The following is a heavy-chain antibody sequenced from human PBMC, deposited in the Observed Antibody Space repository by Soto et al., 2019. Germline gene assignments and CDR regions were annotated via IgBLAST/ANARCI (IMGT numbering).Heavy chain of an antibody. V-gene: IGHV4-30-4*02. D-gene: IGHD2-15*01. CDR3: ARGRYCLTGRCFPNWFDS. Sequence: SETLSLTCSVSGDSISSVDYFWAWIRQPPGQALEYIGYIYKSATTYYNPSFESRVAISLDTSKSQFSLNVTPVTAADTAVYFCARGRYCLTGRCFPNWFDSWGQGTLVTVSS. J-gene: IGHJ5*01. CDR1: GDSISSVDYF. CDR2: IYKSATT.